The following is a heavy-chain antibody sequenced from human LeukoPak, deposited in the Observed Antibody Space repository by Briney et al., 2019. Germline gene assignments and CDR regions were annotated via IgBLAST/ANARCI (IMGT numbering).Heavy chain of an antibody. V-gene: IGHV1-69*04. CDR1: GGTFSSYA. CDR2: IIPILGIA. CDR3: ARDHSSGWYSPADFDY. D-gene: IGHD6-19*01. J-gene: IGHJ4*02. Sequence: ASVKVSCKASGGTFSSYAISWVRQAPGQGLEWMGRIIPILGIANYAQKFQGRVTITADKSTSTAYMELSSLRSDDTAVYYCARDHSSGWYSPADFDYWGQGTLVTVSS.